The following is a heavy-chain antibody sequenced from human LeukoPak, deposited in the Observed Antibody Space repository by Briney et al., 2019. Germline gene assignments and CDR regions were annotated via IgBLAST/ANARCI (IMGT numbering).Heavy chain of an antibody. J-gene: IGHJ4*02. V-gene: IGHV4-31*03. D-gene: IGHD3-10*01. CDR3: ARGVRPYYYGSGSPHLDY. CDR1: GGSISSGGYY. CDR2: IYYSGST. Sequence: SETLSLTCTVSGGSISSGGYYWSWIRQHPGKGLEWIGYIYYSGSTYYNPSLKSRVTITVDTSKNQFSLKLSSVTAADTAVYYCARGVRPYYYGSGSPHLDYWGQGTLVTVSS.